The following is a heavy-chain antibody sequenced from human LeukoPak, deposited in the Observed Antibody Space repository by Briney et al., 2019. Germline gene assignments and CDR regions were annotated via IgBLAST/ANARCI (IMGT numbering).Heavy chain of an antibody. CDR3: AGAITDFLVAPYRGTPDN. CDR1: GFTFNTFN. D-gene: IGHD3-3*01. J-gene: IGHJ4*02. V-gene: IGHV3-21*01. CDR2: ITSGGDYI. Sequence: GGSLRLSCAASGFTFNTFNMNWVRQAPGKGLEWVSSITSGGDYIYYADSVKGRFTTSRDNAKNSLSLQLNSLRVEDTAVYYCAGAITDFLVAPYRGTPDNWGQGTLVTVSP.